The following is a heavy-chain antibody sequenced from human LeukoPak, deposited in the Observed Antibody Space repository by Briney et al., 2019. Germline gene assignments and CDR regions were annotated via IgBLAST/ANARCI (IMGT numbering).Heavy chain of an antibody. CDR3: ARDYRNGAIDY. CDR2: IYNDGST. J-gene: IGHJ4*02. D-gene: IGHD1-1*01. Sequence: SLRLSCVASGFTVSSNCMSWVRQAPEKGLEWVSIIYNDGSTFYADSVKGRFTISRDNSKNTLYLQMDSLSAEDTAVYYCARDYRNGAIDYWGQGTLVTVSS. V-gene: IGHV3-53*01. CDR1: GFTVSSNC.